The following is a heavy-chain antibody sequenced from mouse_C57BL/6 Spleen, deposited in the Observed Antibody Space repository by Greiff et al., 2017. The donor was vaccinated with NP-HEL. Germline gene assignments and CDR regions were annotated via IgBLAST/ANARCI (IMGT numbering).Heavy chain of an antibody. CDR1: GYTFTDYY. V-gene: IGHV1-26*01. J-gene: IGHJ2*01. Sequence: EVQLQQSGPELVKPGASVKISCKASGYTFTDYYMNWVKQSHGKSLEWIGDINPNNGGTSYNQKFKGKATLTVDKSSSTAYMELRSLTSEDSAVYYCARILRSYFDYWGQGTTLTVSS. CDR3: ARILRSYFDY. D-gene: IGHD1-1*01. CDR2: INPNNGGT.